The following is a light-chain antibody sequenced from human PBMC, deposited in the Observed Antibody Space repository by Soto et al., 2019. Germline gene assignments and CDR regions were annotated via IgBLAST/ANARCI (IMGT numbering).Light chain of an antibody. V-gene: IGKV1-33*01. Sequence: DIQMTQSPSSLSASVGDRVTITCQASQDISNSLNWYQQTPGKAPILLIYDASNLETGVPSRFSGSGSGTDFSFTISSLQPEDSATYYGQQFHNLPLTFGGGTKVEIK. CDR2: DAS. CDR1: QDISNS. CDR3: QQFHNLPLT. J-gene: IGKJ4*01.